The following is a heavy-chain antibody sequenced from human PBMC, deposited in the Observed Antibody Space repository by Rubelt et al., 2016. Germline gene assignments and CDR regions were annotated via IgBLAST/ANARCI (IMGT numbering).Heavy chain of an antibody. J-gene: IGHJ4*02. D-gene: IGHD2-15*01. V-gene: IGHV3-74*01. CDR2: INGDGSST. Sequence: GSLRLSCEASGFTFSSYSMHWVRQDPGKGLVWVSRINGDGSSTSYADSVKGRFTIYRDNAKNTLYLQMNSLRADDTAVYYCARASSVVVVAATLKTSLDYWGQGTLVTVSS. CDR3: ARASSVVVVAATLKTSLDY. CDR1: GFTFSSYS.